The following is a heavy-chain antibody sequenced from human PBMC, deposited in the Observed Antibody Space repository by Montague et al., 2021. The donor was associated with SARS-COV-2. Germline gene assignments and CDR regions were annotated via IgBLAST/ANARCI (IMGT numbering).Heavy chain of an antibody. CDR3: ARDTRPNFAYYDILAGDYYYYGIDV. D-gene: IGHD3-9*01. V-gene: IGHV4-61*02. CDR1: GGSINSGSYY. J-gene: IGHJ6*02. CDR2: ISTSGNT. Sequence: TLSLTCTVSGGSINSGSYYWGWIRQAAGEGLEWIGRISTSGNTKYNTSLKSRVTISVDTSKNQFSLKMYSVTAADTAVYYCARDTRPNFAYYDILAGDYYYYGIDVWGQGTTVTVSS.